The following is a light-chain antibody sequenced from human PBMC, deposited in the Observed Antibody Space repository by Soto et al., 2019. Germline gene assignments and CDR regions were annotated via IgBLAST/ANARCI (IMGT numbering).Light chain of an antibody. CDR1: QTISTY. J-gene: IGKJ4*01. CDR2: DVS. CDR3: QQGYSIHALT. V-gene: IGKV1-39*01. Sequence: DIQMTQSPSSVSASVGDTVTISCRASQTISTYLHWYQHKPGKVPRLLISDVSTFESGVTGRFRGCGSEIEFTLTITYLQPEEFATYYCQQGYSIHALTFGGGTKVELK.